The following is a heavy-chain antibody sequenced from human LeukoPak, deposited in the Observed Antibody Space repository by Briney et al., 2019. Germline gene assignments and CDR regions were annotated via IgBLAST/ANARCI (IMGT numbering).Heavy chain of an antibody. D-gene: IGHD3-10*01. Sequence: GGSLRLSCAASGFSVSGHYMSWVRQAPGKGLEWVSILYTDGTTYYADSVRGRFTISRDSSTNTLYLQMSSLRADDTAVYYCARVSGTIRVWPQPFGDGMDVWGQGTTVTVSS. CDR2: LYTDGTT. J-gene: IGHJ6*02. CDR1: GFSVSGHY. CDR3: ARVSGTIRVWPQPFGDGMDV. V-gene: IGHV3-53*01.